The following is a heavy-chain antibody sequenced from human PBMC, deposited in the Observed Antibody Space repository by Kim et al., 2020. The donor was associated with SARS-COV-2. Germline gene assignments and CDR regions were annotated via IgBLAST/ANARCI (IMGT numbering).Heavy chain of an antibody. Sequence: GGSLRLSCAASGFSVSSKYMSWFRQAPGKGLEWVAVMYTNGAAFHADSVKGRFTISKDTSKNALSLQMNSLRVEDTAVYFCASEMVVAGYVSFDYWGQGTLVTVSS. CDR2: MYTNGAA. CDR1: GFSVSSKY. CDR3: ASEMVVAGYVSFDY. V-gene: IGHV3-53*01. J-gene: IGHJ4*02. D-gene: IGHD6-19*01.